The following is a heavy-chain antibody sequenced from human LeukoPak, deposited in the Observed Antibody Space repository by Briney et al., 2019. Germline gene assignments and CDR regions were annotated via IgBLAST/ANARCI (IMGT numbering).Heavy chain of an antibody. V-gene: IGHV4-59*08. D-gene: IGHD6-19*01. CDR3: ASGDETSGWYGY. Sequence: SETLSLTCTVSGGSISSYYWSWIRQPPGKGLEWIGYIYYSGSTNYNPSLKSRVTISVDTSKNQFSLKLSSVTAADTAVYYCASGDETSGWYGYWGQGTLVTVSS. CDR1: GGSISSYY. J-gene: IGHJ4*02. CDR2: IYYSGST.